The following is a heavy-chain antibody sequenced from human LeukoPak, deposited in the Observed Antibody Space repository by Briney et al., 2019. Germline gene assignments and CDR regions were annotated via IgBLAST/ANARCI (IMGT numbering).Heavy chain of an antibody. CDR2: ISSSGSTI. Sequence: GGALRLSCAASGFTFSDYYMSWIGQAPGKGLEGVAYISSSGSTIYYADSVKGRFTISRDNAKNSLYLQMNSLRAEDTAVYDCARVRYKYDSSGYYLADYWGQGTLVTVSS. CDR1: GFTFSDYY. D-gene: IGHD3-22*01. J-gene: IGHJ4*02. CDR3: ARVRYKYDSSGYYLADY. V-gene: IGHV3-11*01.